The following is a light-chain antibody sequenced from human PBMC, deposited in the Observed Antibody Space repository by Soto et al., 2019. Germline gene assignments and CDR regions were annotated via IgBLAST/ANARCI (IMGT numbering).Light chain of an antibody. CDR2: GAS. CDR1: QTVPNNY. Sequence: EIVLTQSPGTLSLSVGDGVSLSCRASQTVPNNYLAWYQQKPDQAPRLLIFGASNRATGIPDRFGGSGSGTDFTLSISRLEPEDFAVYYCQQYGASPLTFGGGARLEVK. V-gene: IGKV3-20*01. CDR3: QQYGASPLT. J-gene: IGKJ4*01.